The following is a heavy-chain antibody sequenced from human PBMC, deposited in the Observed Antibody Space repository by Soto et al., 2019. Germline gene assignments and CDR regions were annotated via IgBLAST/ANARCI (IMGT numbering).Heavy chain of an antibody. Sequence: PGGSLRLSCEASGFTFKNFAMSWVRQAPGKGLEWVSAVNGRGDSAFYADSVRGRFTISRDNSKNTLYLQMNSLRAEDTAVYYCAKDRQGSYFDYWGQGTLVTVSS. V-gene: IGHV3-23*01. J-gene: IGHJ4*02. CDR1: GFTFKNFA. CDR2: VNGRGDSA. D-gene: IGHD1-26*01. CDR3: AKDRQGSYFDY.